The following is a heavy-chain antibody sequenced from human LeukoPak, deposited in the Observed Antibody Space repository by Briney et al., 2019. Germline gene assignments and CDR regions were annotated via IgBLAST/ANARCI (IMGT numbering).Heavy chain of an antibody. CDR3: AKGPLVVGAIPFDY. D-gene: IGHD1-26*01. CDR1: GFTFSSYS. V-gene: IGHV3-21*04. J-gene: IGHJ4*02. Sequence: GGSLRLSCAASGFTFSSYSMNWVRQAPGKGLEWVSSISSSSSYIYYADSVKGRFTISRDNAKNSLYLQMNSLRAGDTAVYYCAKGPLVVGAIPFDYWGQGTLVTVSS. CDR2: ISSSSSYI.